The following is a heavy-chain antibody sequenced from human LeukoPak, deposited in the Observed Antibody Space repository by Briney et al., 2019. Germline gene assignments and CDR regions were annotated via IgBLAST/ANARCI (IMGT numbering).Heavy chain of an antibody. J-gene: IGHJ4*02. Sequence: PGGSLRLSCAASGFTVSSDFMGWVRQAPGKGLEWVGRIKSKIEGGATEYAAPVKGRFTISRDDSKNTLYLQMNSLKTEDTAVYYCSSNMVEWGQGTLVTVSS. V-gene: IGHV3-15*01. CDR2: IKSKIEGGAT. D-gene: IGHD4/OR15-4a*01. CDR3: SSNMVE. CDR1: GFTVSSDF.